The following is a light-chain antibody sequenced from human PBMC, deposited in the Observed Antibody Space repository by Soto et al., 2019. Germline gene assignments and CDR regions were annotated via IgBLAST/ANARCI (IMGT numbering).Light chain of an antibody. CDR1: SSDVGAYNY. CDR2: DVS. Sequence: QSVLTQPASVSGSPGQSITISCTGTSSDVGAYNYVSWYQQHPGKAPKPMIYDVSHRPSGVSHRFSGSKSGNTASLTISGLQAEDEADYYCGSYTTSSNYVFGTGTKGTVL. V-gene: IGLV2-14*01. J-gene: IGLJ1*01. CDR3: GSYTTSSNYV.